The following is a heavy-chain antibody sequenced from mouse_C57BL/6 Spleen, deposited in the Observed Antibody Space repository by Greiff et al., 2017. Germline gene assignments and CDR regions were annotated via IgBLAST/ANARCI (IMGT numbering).Heavy chain of an antibody. J-gene: IGHJ4*01. CDR1: GYTFTSYW. V-gene: IGHV1-61*01. CDR2: IYPSDSET. Sequence: VQLQQPGAELVRPGSSVKLSCKASGYTFTSYWMDWVKQRPGQGLEWIGNIYPSDSETHYNQKFKDKATLTVDKSSSTAYMQLSSLTSEDSAVYYCARVGIYYVAMDYWGQGTSVTVSS. D-gene: IGHD2-1*01. CDR3: ARVGIYYVAMDY.